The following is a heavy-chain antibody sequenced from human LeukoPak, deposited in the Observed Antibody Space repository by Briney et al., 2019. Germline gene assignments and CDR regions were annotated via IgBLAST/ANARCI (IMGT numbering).Heavy chain of an antibody. CDR2: ISGSGGST. V-gene: IGHV3-23*01. Sequence: GGSLRLSCAASGFTFSSYAMSWVRKAPGKGLEWVSAISGSGGSTYYADSVKGRFTISRDNSKNTLYLQMNSLRAEDTAVYYCARDDYYGSGGIDYWGQGTLVTVSS. CDR1: GFTFSSYA. CDR3: ARDDYYGSGGIDY. D-gene: IGHD3-10*01. J-gene: IGHJ4*02.